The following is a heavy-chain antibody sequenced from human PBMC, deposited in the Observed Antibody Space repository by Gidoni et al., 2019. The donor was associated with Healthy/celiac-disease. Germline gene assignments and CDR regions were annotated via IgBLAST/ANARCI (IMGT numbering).Heavy chain of an antibody. J-gene: IGHJ3*02. CDR1: GFTFGDYA. CDR2: IRSKAYGGTT. CDR3: TRGGAYYDSPGAFDI. D-gene: IGHD3-22*01. Sequence: EVQLVESGGGLVQPGRSLRLSCTASGFTFGDYAMSWVRQAQGKGLEWVSFIRSKAYGGTTEYAASVKGRFTISRDDSKSIAYLQMNSLKTEDTAVYYCTRGGAYYDSPGAFDIWGQGTMVTVSS. V-gene: IGHV3-49*04.